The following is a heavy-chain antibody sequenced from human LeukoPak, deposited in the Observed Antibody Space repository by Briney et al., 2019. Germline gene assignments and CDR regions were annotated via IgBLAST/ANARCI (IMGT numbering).Heavy chain of an antibody. V-gene: IGHV5-51*01. J-gene: IGHJ4*02. D-gene: IGHD1-26*01. CDR2: IYPGDSDT. CDR3: ARSVGATYYFDF. CDR1: GFTFGDYA. Sequence: GGSLRLSCTASGFTFGDYAMSWVRQMPGKGLEWMGVIYPGDSDTTYSPSFQGQFTISADTSISTAYLQWSSLKASDTAIYYCARSVGATYYFDFWGQGTLVTVSS.